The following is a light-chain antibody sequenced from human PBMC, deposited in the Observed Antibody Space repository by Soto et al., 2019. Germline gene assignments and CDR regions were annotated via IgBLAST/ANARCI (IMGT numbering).Light chain of an antibody. V-gene: IGKV3-20*01. Sequence: ESVLTQSPGTLSLSPGDRATLSCSASQTVSSNFLAWYQQRPAQAPRLLIYGASSRATGIPDRFSGSGSGTDFTLTISRLEPEDFAVYYCQQYGSSPTFGGGTKVDIK. J-gene: IGKJ4*01. CDR1: QTVSSNF. CDR2: GAS. CDR3: QQYGSSPT.